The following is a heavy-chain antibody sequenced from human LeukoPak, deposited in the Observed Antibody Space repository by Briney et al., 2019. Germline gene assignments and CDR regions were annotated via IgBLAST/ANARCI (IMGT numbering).Heavy chain of an antibody. CDR2: IRYDGSNK. CDR3: ALTHAAAGDYYYMDV. V-gene: IGHV3-30*02. Sequence: PGRSLRLSCAASGFTFSSYGMHWVRQAPGKGLEWVAFIRYDGSNKYYADSVKGRFTISRDNSKNTLYLQMNSLRAEDTAVYYCALTHAAAGDYYYMDVWGKGTTVTVSS. J-gene: IGHJ6*03. CDR1: GFTFSSYG. D-gene: IGHD6-13*01.